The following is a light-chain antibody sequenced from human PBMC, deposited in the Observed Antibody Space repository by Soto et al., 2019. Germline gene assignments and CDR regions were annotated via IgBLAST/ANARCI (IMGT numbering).Light chain of an antibody. Sequence: EIVLTQSPATLSLSPAETATLSCRASQSVSSSLASYQQKSGQAPRLLIYDASNRATGIPARFSGSGSGTDFTLTISSLEPEDFAIYYCRQRMTWPSTFGQGTKLEIK. V-gene: IGKV3-11*01. CDR1: QSVSSS. J-gene: IGKJ2*01. CDR2: DAS. CDR3: RQRMTWPST.